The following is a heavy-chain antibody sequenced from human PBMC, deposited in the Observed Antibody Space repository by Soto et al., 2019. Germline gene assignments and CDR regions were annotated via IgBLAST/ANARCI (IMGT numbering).Heavy chain of an antibody. CDR2: ISYDGSNK. CDR3: AKGYGEVVVPAALYYYGMDV. Sequence: QVQLVESGGGVVQPGRSLRLSCAASGFTFSSYGMHWVRQAPGKGLEWVAVISYDGSNKYYADSVKGRFTISRDNSKNTLYLQMNSLRAEDTAVYYCAKGYGEVVVPAALYYYGMDVWGQGTTVTVSS. CDR1: GFTFSSYG. V-gene: IGHV3-30*18. J-gene: IGHJ6*02. D-gene: IGHD2-2*01.